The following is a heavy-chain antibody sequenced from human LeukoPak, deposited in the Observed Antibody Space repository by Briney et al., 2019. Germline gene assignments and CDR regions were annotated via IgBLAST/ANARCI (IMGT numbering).Heavy chain of an antibody. D-gene: IGHD1-26*01. J-gene: IGHJ5*02. CDR3: ARDRGSGSYVNWFDP. V-gene: IGHV3-11*01. Sequence: PGGSLRLSCAASGFTFSDYYMSWIRQAPGKGLEWVSYISSSGRTIYYADSVKGRFTISRDNAKNSLYLRMNSLRAEDTAVYYCARDRGSGSYVNWFDPWGQGTLVTVSS. CDR1: GFTFSDYY. CDR2: ISSSGRTI.